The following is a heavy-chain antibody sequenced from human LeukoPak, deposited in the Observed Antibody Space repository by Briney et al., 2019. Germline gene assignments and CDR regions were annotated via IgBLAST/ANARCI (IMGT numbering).Heavy chain of an antibody. CDR1: GGSISSGGYY. D-gene: IGHD2-2*01. J-gene: IGHJ6*02. V-gene: IGHV4-31*03. CDR3: ATRVPAAPYYYCYGMDV. Sequence: SETLSLTCTVSGGSISSGGYYWSWIRQHPGKGLEWIGYIYYSGSTYYNPSLKSRVTISVDTSKNQFSLKLSSVTAADTAVYYCATRVPAAPYYYCYGMDVWGQGTTVTVSS. CDR2: IYYSGST.